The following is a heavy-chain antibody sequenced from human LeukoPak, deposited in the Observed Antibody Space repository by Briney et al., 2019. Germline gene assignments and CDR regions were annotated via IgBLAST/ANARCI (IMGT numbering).Heavy chain of an antibody. Sequence: SETLSLTCAVYGGSFSGYYWSWIRQPPGKGLEWIGEINHSGSTNYNPSLKSRVTILVDTSKSQFSLKLSSVTAADTAVYYCARAYSSGWYIFWGQGTLVTVSS. V-gene: IGHV4-34*01. CDR1: GGSFSGYY. CDR2: INHSGST. D-gene: IGHD6-19*01. CDR3: ARAYSSGWYIF. J-gene: IGHJ4*02.